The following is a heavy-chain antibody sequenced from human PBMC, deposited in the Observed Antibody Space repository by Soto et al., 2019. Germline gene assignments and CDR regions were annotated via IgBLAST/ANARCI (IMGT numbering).Heavy chain of an antibody. Sequence: LTCTVSGGSISGYYWSWIRQPPGKGLEWIGYMYNTGSTVYNPSFKSRVTISVDTSKNQFSLKLNSVTAADTAVYYCARDLWGYCGTDCYPLDVWGQGTTVTV. CDR1: GGSISGYY. D-gene: IGHD2-21*02. CDR2: MYNTGST. CDR3: ARDLWGYCGTDCYPLDV. V-gene: IGHV4-59*01. J-gene: IGHJ6*02.